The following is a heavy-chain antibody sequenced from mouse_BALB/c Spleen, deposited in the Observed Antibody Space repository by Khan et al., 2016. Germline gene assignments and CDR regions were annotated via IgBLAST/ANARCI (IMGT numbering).Heavy chain of an antibody. CDR1: GFSLTGYG. J-gene: IGHJ4*01. V-gene: IGHV2-6-7*01. Sequence: QVQLKESGPGLVAPSQSLSITCTVSGFSLTGYGVNWVRQPPGKGLEWLGMIWGDGSTDYNSALKSRLSISKVNTKSQVFLKMNSLQADDTARYYCARVWGDYWGQGTSVTVSS. CDR3: ARVWGDY. D-gene: IGHD1-1*02. CDR2: IWGDGST.